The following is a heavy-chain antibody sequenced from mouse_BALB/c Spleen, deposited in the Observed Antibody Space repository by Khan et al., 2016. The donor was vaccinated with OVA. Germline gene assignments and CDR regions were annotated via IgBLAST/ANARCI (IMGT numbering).Heavy chain of an antibody. J-gene: IGHJ4*01. CDR1: GYTFTSYW. Sequence: DLVKPGASVKLSCKASGYTFTSYWINWIKQRPGQGLEWVGHIGPGSGNTYYNEIFKGKATLTVDTSSSTAYIQLSSLSSEDSAVYFCARSNYYGSSLYAIDYWGQGTSVTVSS. D-gene: IGHD1-1*01. CDR2: IGPGSGNT. V-gene: IGHV1S41*01. CDR3: ARSNYYGSSLYAIDY.